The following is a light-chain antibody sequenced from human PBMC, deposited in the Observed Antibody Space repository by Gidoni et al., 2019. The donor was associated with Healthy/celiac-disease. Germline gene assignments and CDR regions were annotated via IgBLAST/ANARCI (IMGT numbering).Light chain of an antibody. J-gene: IGKJ4*01. CDR3: QQRSNWPPLT. CDR1: QSVSSY. Sequence: EMVLTQSTATLSLPPGDRATLSCRARQSVSSYLAWYQQKPGQAPRLLIYDASNRANGIPARFSGSGSGTDFTLTISSLEPEDFAVYYCQQRSNWPPLTFGGGTKVEIK. CDR2: DAS. V-gene: IGKV3-11*01.